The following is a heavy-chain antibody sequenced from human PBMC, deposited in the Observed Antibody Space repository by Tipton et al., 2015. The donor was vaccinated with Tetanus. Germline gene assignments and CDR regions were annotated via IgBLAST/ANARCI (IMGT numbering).Heavy chain of an antibody. CDR3: ARVVIWFGAPPSHFDY. CDR1: GGSISSGGYS. J-gene: IGHJ4*02. V-gene: IGHV4-30-2*01. CDR2: IYHSGST. D-gene: IGHD3-10*01. Sequence: SGGSISSGGYSWSWIRQPPGKGLEWIGYIYHSGSTYYNPSLKSRVTISVDRSKNQFSLKLSSVTAADTAVYYCARVVIWFGAPPSHFDYWGQGTLVTVSS.